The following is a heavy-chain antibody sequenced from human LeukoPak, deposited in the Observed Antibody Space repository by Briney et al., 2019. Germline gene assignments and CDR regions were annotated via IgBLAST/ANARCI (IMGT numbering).Heavy chain of an antibody. V-gene: IGHV3-23*01. J-gene: IGHJ4*02. CDR2: ISGSGGST. D-gene: IGHD3-10*01. CDR1: GFTSSSYA. Sequence: PGGSLRLSCAASGFTSSSYAMSWVRQAPGKGLEWVSAISGSGGSTYYADSVKGRFTISRDNSKNTLYLQMNSLRAEDTAVYYCAKGAYYYGSGSYYRAVDYWGQGTLVTVSS. CDR3: AKGAYYYGSGSYYRAVDY.